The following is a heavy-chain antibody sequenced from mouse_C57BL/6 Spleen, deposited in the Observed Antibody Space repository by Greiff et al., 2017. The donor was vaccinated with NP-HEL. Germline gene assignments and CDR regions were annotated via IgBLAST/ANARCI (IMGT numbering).Heavy chain of an antibody. D-gene: IGHD2-2*01. CDR2: IDPENGDT. V-gene: IGHV14-4*01. CDR1: GFNIKDDY. CDR3: TTWGYDY. J-gene: IGHJ2*01. Sequence: EVKLVESGAELVRPGASVKLSCTASGFNIKDDYMHWVKQRPEQGLEWIGWIDPENGDTEYASKFQGKATITADTSSNTAYLQLSSLSSEDTAVYYCTTWGYDYWGQGTTLTVSS.